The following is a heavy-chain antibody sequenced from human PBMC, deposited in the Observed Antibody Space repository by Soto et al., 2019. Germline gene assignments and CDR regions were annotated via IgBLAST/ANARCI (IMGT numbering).Heavy chain of an antibody. J-gene: IGHJ6*02. V-gene: IGHV4-34*01. CDR2: INHSANT. D-gene: IGHD3-10*01. Sequence: QVQLQQWGAGLLKPSETLSLTCGVYGGSFSGYYWSWIRQPPGKGLEWIGEINHSANTNYNPSLKSRVTISVDTPKNQFSLKLSSVTAADTAVYYCARGYGSGSYWYYYYGMDVWGQGTTVTVSS. CDR1: GGSFSGYY. CDR3: ARGYGSGSYWYYYYGMDV.